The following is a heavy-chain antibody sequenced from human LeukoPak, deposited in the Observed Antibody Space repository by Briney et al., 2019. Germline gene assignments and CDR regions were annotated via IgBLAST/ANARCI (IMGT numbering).Heavy chain of an antibody. V-gene: IGHV1-8*03. CDR3: ARSYYTVTTYIFRFDY. J-gene: IGHJ4*02. Sequence: ASVKVSCKASGYTFTSYGISWVRQATGQGLEWMGWMNPNSGNTGYAQKFQGRVTITADESTSTAYMELSSLRSEDTAVYYCARSYYTVTTYIFRFDYWGQGTLVTVSS. CDR1: GYTFTSYG. D-gene: IGHD4-17*01. CDR2: MNPNSGNT.